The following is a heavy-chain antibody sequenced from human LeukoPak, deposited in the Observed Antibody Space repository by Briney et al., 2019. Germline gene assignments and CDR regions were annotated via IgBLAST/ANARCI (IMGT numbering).Heavy chain of an antibody. V-gene: IGHV1-2*06. CDR3: AKNRAGDYADY. CDR2: SSPNSGGT. Sequence: ASVKVSCKASGYTFSDYYVHWVRQAPGQGLEWMGRSSPNSGGTNYDQNFRGRLTVTRDTSIRTAYMELSSLRSDDTAVYYCAKNRAGDYADYWGQGTLVTVSS. D-gene: IGHD4-17*01. J-gene: IGHJ4*02. CDR1: GYTFSDYY.